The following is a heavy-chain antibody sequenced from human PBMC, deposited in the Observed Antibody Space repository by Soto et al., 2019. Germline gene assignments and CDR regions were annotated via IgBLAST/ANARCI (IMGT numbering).Heavy chain of an antibody. J-gene: IGHJ6*02. CDR1: GFTFSSYG. Sequence: GGSLRLSCAASGFTFSSYGMHWVRQAPGKGLEWVAVIWYDGSNKYYADSVKGRFTISRDNSKNTLYLQMNSLRAEDTAVYYCARSSVAGTEPDYYYYYGMDVWGQGTTVTVSS. V-gene: IGHV3-33*01. D-gene: IGHD6-19*01. CDR3: ARSSVAGTEPDYYYYYGMDV. CDR2: IWYDGSNK.